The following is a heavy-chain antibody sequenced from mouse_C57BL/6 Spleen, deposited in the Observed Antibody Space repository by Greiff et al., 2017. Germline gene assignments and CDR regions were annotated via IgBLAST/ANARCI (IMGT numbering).Heavy chain of an antibody. CDR2: IYYSGTI. D-gene: IGHD1-1*01. V-gene: IGHV3-5*01. Sequence: EVKVVESGPGLVKPSQTVFLTCTVTGISITTGNYRWSWIRQFPGNKLEWIGYIYYSGTITYNPSLTSRTTITRDTPKNQFFLEMNSLTAEDTATYYCARDGYGSSYHWYFDVWGTGTTVTVSS. CDR3: ARDGYGSSYHWYFDV. J-gene: IGHJ1*03. CDR1: GISITTGNYR.